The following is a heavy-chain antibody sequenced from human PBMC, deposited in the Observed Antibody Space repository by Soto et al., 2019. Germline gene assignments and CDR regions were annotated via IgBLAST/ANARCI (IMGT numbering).Heavy chain of an antibody. J-gene: IGHJ5*02. CDR1: GFSFNSYW. CDR2: ISRDGSDT. Sequence: GSLRLSCAASGFSFNSYWMHWVRQAPGKGLVWVSRISRDGSDTNYADSVKDRFTVSRDNAKNTLYLQMNSLRAEDTAVYYCARGFAVTATYTFDPWGQGTLVTVSS. D-gene: IGHD2-21*02. CDR3: ARGFAVTATYTFDP. V-gene: IGHV3-74*01.